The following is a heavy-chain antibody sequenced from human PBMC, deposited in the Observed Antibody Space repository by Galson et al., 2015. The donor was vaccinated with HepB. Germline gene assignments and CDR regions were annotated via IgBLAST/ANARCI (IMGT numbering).Heavy chain of an antibody. J-gene: IGHJ6*03. D-gene: IGHD1-7*01. V-gene: IGHV3-30-3*01. Sequence: SLRLSCAASGFTISSSAMHWVRQAPGKGLEWVAVISYDGGDEYYADSVKGRFTISRDNSKNTLYLQMNSLRAEDTAVYYCARVALLELQSYYYMDVWGKGTTVTVSS. CDR1: GFTISSSA. CDR2: ISYDGGDE. CDR3: ARVALLELQSYYYMDV.